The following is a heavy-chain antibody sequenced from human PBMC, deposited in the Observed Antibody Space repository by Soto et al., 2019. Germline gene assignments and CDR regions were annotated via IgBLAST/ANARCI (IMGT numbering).Heavy chain of an antibody. CDR3: AREYPVHSAYFDY. Sequence: PSETLSLTCTVSGASISRYYWSWIRQSPGKGLEWIGYMYYSGNANYNPSLRSRITISVDTSKNQFSLNLNSVTAADTAVYYCAREYPVHSAYFDYWGQGILVIVSS. V-gene: IGHV4-59*01. D-gene: IGHD1-26*01. J-gene: IGHJ4*02. CDR2: MYYSGNA. CDR1: GASISRYY.